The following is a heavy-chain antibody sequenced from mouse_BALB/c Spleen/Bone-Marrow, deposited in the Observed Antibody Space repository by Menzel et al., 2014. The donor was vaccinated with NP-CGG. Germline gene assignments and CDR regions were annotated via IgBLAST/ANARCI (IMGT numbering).Heavy chain of an antibody. CDR3: TRTYGYSYAMDY. V-gene: IGHV5-17*02. CDR1: GLTFSSFG. CDR2: INSDSRTI. D-gene: IGHD2-2*01. J-gene: IGHJ4*01. Sequence: EVQLQESGGGLVQPGGSRKLSCVVSGLTFSSFGMHWVRQVPEKGLEWVAYINSDSRTIYYADTVKGRFTISRDNPKNTLFLQMTSLRSEDTAIYYCTRTYGYSYAMDYWGQGTSVTVSS.